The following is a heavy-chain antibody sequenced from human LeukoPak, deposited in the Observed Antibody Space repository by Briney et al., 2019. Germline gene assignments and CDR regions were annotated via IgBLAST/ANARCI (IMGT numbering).Heavy chain of an antibody. V-gene: IGHV1-18*01. CDR2: ISAYNGNT. CDR1: GYTFTSYG. J-gene: IGHJ4*02. Sequence: ASVKVSCKASGYTFTSYGISWVGQAPGQGLEWMGWISAYNGNTNYAQKLQGRGTMTTDTSTSTAYMELRSLRSDDTAVYYCARWRLPKYYFDYWGQGTLVTVSS. CDR3: ARWRLPKYYFDY. D-gene: IGHD2-15*01.